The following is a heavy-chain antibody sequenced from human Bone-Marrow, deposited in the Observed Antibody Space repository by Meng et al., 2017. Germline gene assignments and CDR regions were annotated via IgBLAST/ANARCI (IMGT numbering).Heavy chain of an antibody. CDR2: ISYDGSNK. J-gene: IGHJ4*01. Sequence: GGSLRLSCAASGFTFSSYAMHWVRQAPGKGLEWVAVISYDGSNKYYADSVKGRFTISRDNSKNTLYLQMNSLRAEDTAVYYCARGGYSYGYASPFDYWGHGT. V-gene: IGHV3-30*04. CDR3: ARGGYSYGYASPFDY. CDR1: GFTFSSYA. D-gene: IGHD5-18*01.